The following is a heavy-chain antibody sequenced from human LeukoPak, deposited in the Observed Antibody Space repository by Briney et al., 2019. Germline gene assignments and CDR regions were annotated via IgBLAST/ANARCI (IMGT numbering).Heavy chain of an antibody. Sequence: GGSLRLSCAASGFTFSSYSMNWVRQAPGKGLEWVAVISYDGSNKYYADSVKGRFTISRDNSKNTLYLQMNSLRAEDTAVYYCARVGGSADYWGQGTLVTVSS. D-gene: IGHD2-15*01. J-gene: IGHJ4*02. CDR1: GFTFSSYS. CDR3: ARVGGSADY. V-gene: IGHV3-30*03. CDR2: ISYDGSNK.